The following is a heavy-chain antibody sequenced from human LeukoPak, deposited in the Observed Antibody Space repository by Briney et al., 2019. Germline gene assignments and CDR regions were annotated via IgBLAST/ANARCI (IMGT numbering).Heavy chain of an antibody. CDR3: ARDETYNWNSLPQH. CDR2: IWYDGSNK. D-gene: IGHD1-1*01. V-gene: IGHV3-33*08. CDR1: GFTFDDYA. Sequence: SGGSLRLSCAASGFTFDDYAMHWVRQAPGKGLEWVAVIWYDGSNKYYADSVKGRFTISRDNSKNTLYLQMNSLRAEDTVVYYCARDETYNWNSLPQHWGQGTLVTVSS. J-gene: IGHJ4*02.